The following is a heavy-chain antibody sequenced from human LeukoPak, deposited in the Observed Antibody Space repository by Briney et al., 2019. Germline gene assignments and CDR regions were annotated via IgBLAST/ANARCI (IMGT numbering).Heavy chain of an antibody. J-gene: IGHJ4*02. D-gene: IGHD6-13*01. CDR1: GYSISSGYY. CDR3: ARDRGYSSSWYGGRDFDY. CDR2: IYHSGSP. V-gene: IGHV4-38-2*02. Sequence: SETLSLTCTVSGYSISSGYYWGWIRQPPGKGLEWIGSIYHSGSPYYNPSLKSRVTISVDTSKNQFSLKLSSVTAADTAVYYCARDRGYSSSWYGGRDFDYWGQGTLVTVSS.